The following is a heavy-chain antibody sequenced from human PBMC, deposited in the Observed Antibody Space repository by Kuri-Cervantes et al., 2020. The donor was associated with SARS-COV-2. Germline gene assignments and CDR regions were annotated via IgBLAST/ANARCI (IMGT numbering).Heavy chain of an antibody. CDR3: ARESSWGGSYFS. D-gene: IGHD1-26*01. CDR2: INHSGST. Sequence: SETLSLTCTVSGGSISSYYWSWIRQPPGKGLEWIGEINHSGSTNYNPSLKSRVTISVDTSKNQFSLKLNSVTPEDTAVYYCARESSWGGSYFSWGQGTLVTVSS. V-gene: IGHV4-34*01. CDR1: GGSISSYY. J-gene: IGHJ5*02.